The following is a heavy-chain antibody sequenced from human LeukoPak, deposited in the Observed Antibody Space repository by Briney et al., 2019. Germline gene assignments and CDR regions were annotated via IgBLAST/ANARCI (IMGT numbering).Heavy chain of an antibody. CDR1: GFTLSSDW. J-gene: IGHJ4*02. V-gene: IGHV3-7*01. CDR3: ARDSYYYDSSGYYHPFDY. D-gene: IGHD3-22*01. CDR2: IKQDGSEK. Sequence: GGSLRLSCVASGFTLSSDWMSWVRQVPGKGLEWVANIKQDGSEKYYADSVKGRFTISRDNAKNSLYLQMNSLRAEDTAVYYCARDSYYYDSSGYYHPFDYWGQGTLVTVSS.